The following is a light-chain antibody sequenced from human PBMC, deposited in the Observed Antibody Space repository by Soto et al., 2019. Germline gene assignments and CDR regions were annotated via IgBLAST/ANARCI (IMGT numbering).Light chain of an antibody. CDR1: QGIYSW. CDR2: TAP. CDR3: QHAKSFPLS. J-gene: IGKJ4*01. V-gene: IGKV1-12*01. Sequence: DIQMTQSPSSVSASVGDRVSITCRASQGIYSWLAWYQQKPGKAPKLLIYTAPTLQSGARSTFSGSGSGTDFTLTISNLQPEDFATYYCQHAKSFPLSFDGGTKVEIK.